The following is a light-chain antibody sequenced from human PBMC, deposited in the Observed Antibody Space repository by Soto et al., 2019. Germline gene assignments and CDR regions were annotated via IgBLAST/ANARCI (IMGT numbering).Light chain of an antibody. Sequence: DIQMTQSPSTLSASVGDRVTITCRASQSISSWLAWYQQKPGKAPKLLIYDASSLETGVPSRFRGSGSGTESTLTISRLQPDDFATYYCQQYNRYSLFTFGPGTKVDIK. CDR2: DAS. J-gene: IGKJ3*01. CDR3: QQYNRYSLFT. CDR1: QSISSW. V-gene: IGKV1-5*01.